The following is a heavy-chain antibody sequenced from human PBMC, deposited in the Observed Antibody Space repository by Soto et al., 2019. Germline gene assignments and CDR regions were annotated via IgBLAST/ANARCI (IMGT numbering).Heavy chain of an antibody. CDR2: IYYSGST. CDR3: ARDSMGAPSGFDY. V-gene: IGHV4-61*01. CDR1: GGSVSSGSYY. Sequence: SETLSLTCTVSGGSVSSGSYYWSWIRQPPGKGLEWIGYIYYSGSTNYNPSLKSRVTISVDTSKNQFSLKLSSVTAADTAVYYCARDSMGAPSGFDYWGQGTLVTVSS. D-gene: IGHD1-26*01. J-gene: IGHJ4*02.